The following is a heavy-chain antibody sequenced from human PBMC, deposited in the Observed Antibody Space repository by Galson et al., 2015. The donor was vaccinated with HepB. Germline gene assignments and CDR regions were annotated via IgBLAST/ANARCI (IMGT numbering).Heavy chain of an antibody. CDR3: ARILAAAGTDYYYMDV. CDR1: GFSLSTSGMR. CDR2: IDWDDDK. J-gene: IGHJ6*03. Sequence: PALVKPTQTLTLTCTFSGFSLSTSGMRVSWIRQPPGKALEWLARIDWDDDKFYSTSLKTRLTISKDTSKNQVVLTMTNMDPVDTATYYCARILAAAGTDYYYMDVWGKGTTVTVSS. D-gene: IGHD6-13*01. V-gene: IGHV2-70*04.